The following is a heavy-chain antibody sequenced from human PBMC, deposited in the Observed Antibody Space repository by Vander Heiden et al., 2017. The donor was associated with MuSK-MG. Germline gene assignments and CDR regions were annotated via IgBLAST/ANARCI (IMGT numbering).Heavy chain of an antibody. CDR2: INSDGSST. Sequence: EVQLVESGGGLVQPGGSLRLSCAASGFTFSSYWMHWVRQAPGKGLVWVSRINSDGSSTSHADSGNCRFTISRDNAKNTLYLKRNSMSAEEPAVYYCASYLVYYNWKGYAFDIWGEGTLVAVYS. V-gene: IGHV3-74*01. CDR1: GFTFSSYW. D-gene: IGHD1-1*01. J-gene: IGHJ3*02. CDR3: ASYLVYYNWKGYAFDI.